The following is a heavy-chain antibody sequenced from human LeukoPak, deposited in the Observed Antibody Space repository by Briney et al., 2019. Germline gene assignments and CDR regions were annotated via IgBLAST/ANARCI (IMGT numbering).Heavy chain of an antibody. CDR1: GFTVSSNY. CDR2: IYSGGST. Sequence: GGSLRLSCAASGFTVSSNYMSWVRQAPGKGLEWVSVIYSGGSTYYADSVKGRFAISRDNSKNTLYLQINSLRAEDTAVYYCARELLWFGEAAGFDPWGQGTLVTVSS. D-gene: IGHD3-10*01. V-gene: IGHV3-53*01. J-gene: IGHJ5*02. CDR3: ARELLWFGEAAGFDP.